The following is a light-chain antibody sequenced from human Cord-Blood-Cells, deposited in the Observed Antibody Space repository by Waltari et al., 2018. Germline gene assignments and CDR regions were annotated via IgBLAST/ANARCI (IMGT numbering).Light chain of an antibody. CDR2: SSS. V-gene: IGKV1-39*01. CDR1: QSISSY. Sequence: DIQMPQSPSSLSASVADRVTITCRASQSISSYLNWYQQKPGKAPKLLIYSSSSLQSGVPSRFRGSGSGTDFTLTISSLQPEDFATYYCQQSYSTPMYTFGQGTKLEIK. CDR3: QQSYSTPMYT. J-gene: IGKJ2*01.